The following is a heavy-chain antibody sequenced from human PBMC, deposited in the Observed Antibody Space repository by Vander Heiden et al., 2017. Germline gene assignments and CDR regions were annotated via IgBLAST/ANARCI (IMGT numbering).Heavy chain of an antibody. CDR1: GFTFSSYS. CDR3: ARDKDPYYYGSGKGWFDP. V-gene: IGHV3-21*01. J-gene: IGHJ5*02. Sequence: EVQLVESGGGLVKPGGSLRLSCAASGFTFSSYSMNWVRQAPGKGLEWVSSISSSSSYIYYADSVKGRVTISRDNAKNSLYLQMNSLRAEETAVYYCARDKDPYYYGSGKGWFDPWGQGTLVTVSS. D-gene: IGHD3-10*01. CDR2: ISSSSSYI.